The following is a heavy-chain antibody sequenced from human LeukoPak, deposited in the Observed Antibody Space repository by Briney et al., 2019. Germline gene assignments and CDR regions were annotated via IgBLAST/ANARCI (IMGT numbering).Heavy chain of an antibody. CDR2: IYYSGST. CDR1: GGSISSGDYY. J-gene: IGHJ5*02. Sequence: SETLSLTCTVSGGSISSGDYYWSWIRQPPGKGLEWIGYIYYSGSTYYNPSLRSRVTISVDTSKNQFSLKLSSVTAADTAVYYCARGSRGDYSLRFQWFDPWGQGTLVTVSS. CDR3: ARGSRGDYSLRFQWFDP. D-gene: IGHD4-11*01. V-gene: IGHV4-30-4*08.